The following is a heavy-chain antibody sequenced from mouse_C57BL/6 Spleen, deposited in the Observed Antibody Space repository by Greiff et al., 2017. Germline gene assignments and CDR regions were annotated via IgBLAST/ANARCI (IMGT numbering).Heavy chain of an antibody. CDR1: GYTFTSYW. D-gene: IGHD3-2*02. CDR2: INPSSGYT. J-gene: IGHJ4*01. V-gene: IGHV1-7*01. CDR3: ANRGADSSCHYAMVY. Sequence: VQLQQSGAELAKPGASVKLSCKASGYTFTSYWMHWVKQRPGQGLEWIGYINPSSGYTKYNQKFKDKATLTADKSSRTAYMQLSSLTSEDSAFYYCANRGADSSCHYAMVYWGQGTSVTVSS.